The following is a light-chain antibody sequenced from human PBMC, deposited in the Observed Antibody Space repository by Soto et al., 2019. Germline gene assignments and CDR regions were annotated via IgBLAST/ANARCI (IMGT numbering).Light chain of an antibody. CDR3: MQGTHWPPT. CDR2: GAS. Sequence: VVMTQSPLSLPVTLGQPASISCRSSQSLAYSDGNAYLNWFQQRPGQSPRRLIYGASNRDSGVPDRFSGSGSGTDFALHISRVEAEDVAVYYCMQGTHWPPTFGRGTRVEIK. V-gene: IGKV2-30*01. CDR1: QSLAYSDGNAY. J-gene: IGKJ1*01.